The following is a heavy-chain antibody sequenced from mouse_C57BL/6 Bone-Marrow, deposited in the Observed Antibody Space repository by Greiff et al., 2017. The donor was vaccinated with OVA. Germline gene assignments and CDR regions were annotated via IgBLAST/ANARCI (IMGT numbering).Heavy chain of an antibody. V-gene: IGHV7-1*01. J-gene: IGHJ1*03. CDR1: GFTFSDFY. Sequence: EVQVVESGGGLVQSGRSLRLSCATSGFTFSDFYMEWVRQAPGKGLEWIAASRNKANDYTTEYSASVKGRFIVSRDTSQSILYLQMNALRAEDTAIYYCARDDYYWYFDVWGTGTTVTVS. CDR3: ARDDYYWYFDV. CDR2: SRNKANDYTT.